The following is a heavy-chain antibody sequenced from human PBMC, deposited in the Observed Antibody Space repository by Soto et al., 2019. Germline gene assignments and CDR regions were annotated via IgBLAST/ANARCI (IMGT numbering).Heavy chain of an antibody. CDR2: MNAKSGDT. V-gene: IGHV1-8*01. J-gene: IGHJ6*02. Sequence: QAHLEQSGAELKRPGASVKVSCKASGYTFSDFDINWLRQASGQGPEWMGWMNAKSGDTFFAQRFQGKFNMTWDSSLSTAYMEVGSLTSDDTAIYYCARGNPFNYPGFDVWGQGTTVAVSS. CDR1: GYTFSDFD. CDR3: ARGNPFNYPGFDV. D-gene: IGHD3-10*01.